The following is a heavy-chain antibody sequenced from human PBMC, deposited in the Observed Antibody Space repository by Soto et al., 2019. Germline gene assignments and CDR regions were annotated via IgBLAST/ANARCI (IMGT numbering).Heavy chain of an antibody. V-gene: IGHV1-46*01. D-gene: IGHD6-13*01. J-gene: IGHJ4*02. CDR3: ARLHSRSPPYYFDY. Sequence: QVQLVQSGTEVRKPGASVILSCKASGFTFTAYHMHWVRQAPGQGLEWMGVINLDTGRKLYAQRFQGRVTMTRDTSTSTLSLELNSLGSEDTAVYYCARLHSRSPPYYFDYWGQGTLVTVSS. CDR2: INLDTGRK. CDR1: GFTFTAYH.